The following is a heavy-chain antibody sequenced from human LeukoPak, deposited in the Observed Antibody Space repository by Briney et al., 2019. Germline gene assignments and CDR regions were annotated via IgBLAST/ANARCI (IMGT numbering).Heavy chain of an antibody. D-gene: IGHD6-19*01. V-gene: IGHV1-2*06. J-gene: IGHJ4*02. CDR1: GYTFTGYY. Sequence: ASVKVSCNASGYTFTGYYMFWLRQAPGQGLEWMGRINPDSGGTNYAQKFQGRVTMTRDTSITTAYMELSSLRSDDTAVYYCARDLPSPGISVAEDYWGQGTLVTVSS. CDR3: ARDLPSPGISVAEDY. CDR2: INPDSGGT.